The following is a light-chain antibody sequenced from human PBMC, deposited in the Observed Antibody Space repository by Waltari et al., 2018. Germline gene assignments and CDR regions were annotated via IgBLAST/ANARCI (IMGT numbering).Light chain of an antibody. CDR1: SSDVGGSNY. CDR2: DVS. V-gene: IGLV2-11*01. CDR3: CSYAGSYTVV. J-gene: IGLJ2*01. Sequence: QSALTQPRSVSGSPGQSVTISCTGTSSDVGGSNYVSWYHQHPGKAPKLMIYDVSKRPSGVPDRFSGSKSGNTASLTISGLQAEDEADYYCCSYAGSYTVVFGGGTKLTVL.